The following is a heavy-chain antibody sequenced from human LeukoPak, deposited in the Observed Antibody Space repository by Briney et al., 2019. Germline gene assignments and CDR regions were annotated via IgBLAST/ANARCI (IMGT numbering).Heavy chain of an antibody. Sequence: ASVKVSCKASGYTFTSYGISWVRQAPGQGLEYMGWIRPSNGNRNYAQKFQDRVTLTTDTSISAVYMEFRSLRSDDTAVYYCARTNDYGDSDAFDIWGQGIMVTVSS. CDR3: ARTNDYGDSDAFDI. CDR1: GYTFTSYG. J-gene: IGHJ3*02. CDR2: IRPSNGNR. D-gene: IGHD4-17*01. V-gene: IGHV1-18*01.